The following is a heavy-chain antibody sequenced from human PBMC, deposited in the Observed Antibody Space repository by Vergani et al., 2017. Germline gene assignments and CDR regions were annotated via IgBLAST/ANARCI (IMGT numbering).Heavy chain of an antibody. V-gene: IGHV4-31*03. CDR1: GGSISSGVYY. CDR2: IYYSGST. CDR3: ARDRLGGSCFDY. J-gene: IGHJ4*02. D-gene: IGHD2-15*01. Sequence: QVQLQESGPGLVKPSQTLSLTCTVSGGSISSGVYYWSWIRQHPGKGLEWIGYIYYSGSTQYNPSLKSRVTISVDTSKNQFSLKLSSVTAADTAVYYCARDRLGGSCFDYWGQGTLVTVSS.